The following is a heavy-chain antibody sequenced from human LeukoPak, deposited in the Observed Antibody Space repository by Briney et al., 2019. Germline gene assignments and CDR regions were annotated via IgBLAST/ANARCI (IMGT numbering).Heavy chain of an antibody. CDR2: INHSGST. CDR1: GGSFSGYY. CDR3: ARGANYYDSSGYYYY. J-gene: IGHJ4*02. V-gene: IGHV4-34*01. Sequence: KASETLSLTCAVYGGSFSGYYWSWIRQPPGKGLEWIGEINHSGSTNYNPSLKSRVTISVDTSKNQFSLKLSSVTAADTAVYYCARGANYYDSSGYYYYWGQGTLVTVSS. D-gene: IGHD3-22*01.